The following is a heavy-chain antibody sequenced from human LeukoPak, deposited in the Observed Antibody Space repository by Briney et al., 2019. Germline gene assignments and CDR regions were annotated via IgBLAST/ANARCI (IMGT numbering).Heavy chain of an antibody. D-gene: IGHD4-17*01. CDR2: ISSSSSTI. Sequence: GGSLRLSCAASGFTFSSYSMNWVRQAPGKGLEWVSYISSSSSTIYYADSVKGRFTISRDNAKNSLYLQMNSLRAEDTAVYYCARAPSTVTTWDYYYYMDVWGKGTTVTVSS. CDR1: GFTFSSYS. V-gene: IGHV3-48*01. J-gene: IGHJ6*03. CDR3: ARAPSTVTTWDYYYYMDV.